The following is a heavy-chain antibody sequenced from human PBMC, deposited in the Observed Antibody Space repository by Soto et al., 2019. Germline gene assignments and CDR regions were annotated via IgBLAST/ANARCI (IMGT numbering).Heavy chain of an antibody. CDR1: GITFSNSG. J-gene: IGHJ6*03. V-gene: IGHV3-21*01. Sequence: EVQMVESGGGLVKPGGSLRLSCVASGITFSNSGMNWVRQAPGKGLEWVSAISSGGTDTYYTDSVRGRFTVSRDNAKNSLYLEMTSLRAEDTAVYYCARWGELADYYYYMDVWGKGTTVTVSS. CDR3: ARWGELADYYYYMDV. CDR2: ISSGGTDT. D-gene: IGHD1-1*01.